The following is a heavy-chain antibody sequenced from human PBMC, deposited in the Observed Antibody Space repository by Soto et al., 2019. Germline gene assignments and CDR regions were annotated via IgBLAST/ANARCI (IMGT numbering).Heavy chain of an antibody. D-gene: IGHD3-3*01. Sequence: QVQLVESGGGVVQPGRSLRLSCAASGFTFSSYGKHWVRQAPGKGLEWVAVISYDGSNKYYADSVKGRFTISRDNSKNTLYLQMNSLRAEDTAVYYCAKIGYDFWSRADDAFDIWGQGTMVTVSS. CDR1: GFTFSSYG. CDR2: ISYDGSNK. J-gene: IGHJ3*02. V-gene: IGHV3-30*18. CDR3: AKIGYDFWSRADDAFDI.